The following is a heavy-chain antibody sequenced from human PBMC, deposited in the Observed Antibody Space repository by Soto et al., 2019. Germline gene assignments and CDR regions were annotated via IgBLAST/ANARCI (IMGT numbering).Heavy chain of an antibody. Sequence: EVQLLESGGNLVPTGGSLRLSGVASGFTLSTYTMSWVRQAPGKGLEWVLAILQNGETYYADSVRGRFTISRDNSNNIVHLQIDSLRAEDTAVYYCAKDRQPDGRWPFDHWGQGTLVTVSS. CDR3: AKDRQPDGRWPFDH. J-gene: IGHJ4*02. D-gene: IGHD2-8*01. V-gene: IGHV3-23*01. CDR2: ILQNGET. CDR1: GFTLSTYT.